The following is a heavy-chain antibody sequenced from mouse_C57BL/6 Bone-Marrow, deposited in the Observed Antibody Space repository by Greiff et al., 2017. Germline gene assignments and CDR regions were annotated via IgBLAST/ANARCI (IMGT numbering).Heavy chain of an antibody. J-gene: IGHJ4*01. CDR2: IWRGGST. D-gene: IGHD2-4*01. V-gene: IGHV2-5*01. CDR3: AKFYYDYLYAMDY. CDR1: GFSLTSYG. Sequence: VKLMESGPGLVQPSQSLSITCTVSGFSLTSYGVHWVRQSPGKGLEWLGVIWRGGSTDYNAAFMSRLSITKDNSKSQVFFKMNSLQADDTAIYYCAKFYYDYLYAMDYWGQGTSVTVSS.